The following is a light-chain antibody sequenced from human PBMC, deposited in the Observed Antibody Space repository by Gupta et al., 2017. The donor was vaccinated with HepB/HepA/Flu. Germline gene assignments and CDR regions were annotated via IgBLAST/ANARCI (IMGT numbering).Light chain of an antibody. CDR2: DAS. CDR3: QQRSNWPLT. J-gene: IGKJ3*01. V-gene: IGKV3-11*01. CDR1: QSVSSY. Sequence: EIVLTQSPATLSLSPGERATLSCRASQSVSSYLVWYQQRPGQAPRLLIYDASNRATGIPARFSGSGSRTDLTLTISSLEPEDFAVYYCQQRSNWPLTFGPGTKVEIK.